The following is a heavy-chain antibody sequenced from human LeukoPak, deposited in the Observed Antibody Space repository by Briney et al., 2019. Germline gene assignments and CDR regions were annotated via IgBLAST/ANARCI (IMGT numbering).Heavy chain of an antibody. V-gene: IGHV1-8*01. CDR3: ARVAAVAGRGKNWFDP. Sequence: ASVKVSCKASGYTFTSYDINWVRQATGQGLEWMGWMNPNSGNTGYAQKSQGRVTMTRNTSISTAYMELSSLRSEDTAVYYCARVAAVAGRGKNWFDPWGQGTLVTVSS. CDR1: GYTFTSYD. D-gene: IGHD6-19*01. CDR2: MNPNSGNT. J-gene: IGHJ5*02.